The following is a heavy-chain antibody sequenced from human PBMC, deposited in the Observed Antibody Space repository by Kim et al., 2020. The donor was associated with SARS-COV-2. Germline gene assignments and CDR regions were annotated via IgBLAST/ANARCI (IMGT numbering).Heavy chain of an antibody. CDR1: GFTFSSYE. D-gene: IGHD3-10*01. CDR2: ISSSGSTI. V-gene: IGHV3-48*03. CDR3: ARFVLLWFGDPYGMDV. Sequence: GGSLRLSCAASGFTFSSYEMNWVRQAPGKGLEWVSYISSSGSTIYYADSVKGRFTISRDNAKNSLYLQMNSLRAEDTAVYYCARFVLLWFGDPYGMDVWGQGTTVTVSS. J-gene: IGHJ6*02.